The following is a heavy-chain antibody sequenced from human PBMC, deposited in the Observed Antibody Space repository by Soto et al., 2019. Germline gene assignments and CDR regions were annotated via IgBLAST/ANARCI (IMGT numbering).Heavy chain of an antibody. CDR2: MNAKSGDT. Sequence: QAHLEQSGAELKRPGASVKVSCKASGYTFSDFDINWLRQASGQGPEWMGWMNAKSGDTFFAQRFQGKFNMTWDTSLSTAYMEVGSLTSDDTTIYYCARGNPFNYAGFDVWGQGTTVAVSS. J-gene: IGHJ6*02. CDR1: GYTFSDFD. CDR3: ARGNPFNYAGFDV. D-gene: IGHD3-16*01. V-gene: IGHV1-8*01.